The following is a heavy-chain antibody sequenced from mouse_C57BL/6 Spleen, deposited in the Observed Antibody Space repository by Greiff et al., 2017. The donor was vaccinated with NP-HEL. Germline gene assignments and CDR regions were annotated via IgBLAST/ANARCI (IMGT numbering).Heavy chain of an antibody. CDR3: ARYYPGTFYAMDY. Sequence: QVQLQQPGTELVKPGASVKLSCKASGYTFTSYWMPWVKQRPGQGLEWIGNINPSSGGTNYNEKFKSKSTLTVDKSSSTTYMQLSSLTSEDSAVDVCARYYPGTFYAMDYWGQGTSVTVSS. CDR1: GYTFTSYW. CDR2: INPSSGGT. D-gene: IGHD1-1*01. J-gene: IGHJ4*01. V-gene: IGHV1-53*01.